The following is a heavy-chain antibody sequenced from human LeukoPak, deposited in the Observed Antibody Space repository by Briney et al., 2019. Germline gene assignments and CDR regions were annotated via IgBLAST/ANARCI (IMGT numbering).Heavy chain of an antibody. V-gene: IGHV4-59*01. Sequence: PSETLSRTGTVSGGSINSFHWSWIRQPPGKGLVWCGYIYYSGSTNYNPSLKSRVPISVDTSKNQLSLRLSSVTAADTAVYYCARVTGYMTEDYFDYWGQRTLITVSS. D-gene: IGHD6-13*01. CDR3: ARVTGYMTEDYFDY. J-gene: IGHJ4*02. CDR2: IYYSGST. CDR1: GGSINSFH.